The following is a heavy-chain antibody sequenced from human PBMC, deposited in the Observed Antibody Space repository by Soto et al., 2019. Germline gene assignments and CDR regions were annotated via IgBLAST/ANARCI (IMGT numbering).Heavy chain of an antibody. CDR3: TTAIATGYFDY. CDR1: SVSNAW. CDR2: IKSKTDGGTT. J-gene: IGHJ4*02. Sequence: SVSNAWMNWVRQAPGKGLEWLGRIKSKTDGGTTDYAAPVKGRFTISRDDSKNTLYLQMNSLKTEDTAVYYCTTAIATGYFDYWGQGTLVTVSS. V-gene: IGHV3-15*07. D-gene: IGHD1-26*01.